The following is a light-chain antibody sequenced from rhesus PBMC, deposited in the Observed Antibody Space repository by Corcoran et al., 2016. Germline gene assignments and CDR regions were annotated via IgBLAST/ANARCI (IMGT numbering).Light chain of an antibody. V-gene: IGKV3-42*02. CDR2: AAS. CDR3: QQYNNRRT. CDR1: QSVGSN. Sequence: ETVVTQSPATLSLSPGERATLSCRASQSVGSNLAWYQQKPGQAPNLLIYAASSRATGLPDRFSGSGSGTEVTLTISSLEPEDVGVYHCQQYNNRRTFGQGTKVEIK. J-gene: IGKJ1*01.